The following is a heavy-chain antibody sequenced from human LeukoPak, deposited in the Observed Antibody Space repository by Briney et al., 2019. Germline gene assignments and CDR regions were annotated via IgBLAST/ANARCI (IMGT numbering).Heavy chain of an antibody. J-gene: IGHJ4*02. CDR2: IYHSGST. V-gene: IGHV4-30-2*01. Sequence: SGXSXXXGGYSWSWIRQPPGKGLEWIGYIYHSGSTYYNPSLKSRVTISVDRSKNQFSLKLSSVTAADTAVYYCARGSGYSSGWYDYWGQGTLVTVSS. CDR3: ARGSGYSSGWYDY. D-gene: IGHD6-19*01. CDR1: GXSXXXGGYS.